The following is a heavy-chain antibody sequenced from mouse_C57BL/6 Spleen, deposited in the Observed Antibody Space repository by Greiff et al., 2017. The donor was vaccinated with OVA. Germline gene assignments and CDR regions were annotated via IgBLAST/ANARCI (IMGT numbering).Heavy chain of an antibody. Sequence: QVQLQQPGAELVKPGASVKMSCKASGYTFTSYWITWVKQRPGQGLEWIGDIYPGSGSTNYNEKFKSKATLTVDTSSSTAYMQLSSLTSEDSAVYYCARASDYDGYYAMDYWGQGTSVTVSS. CDR2: IYPGSGST. V-gene: IGHV1-55*01. CDR3: ARASDYDGYYAMDY. D-gene: IGHD2-4*01. J-gene: IGHJ4*01. CDR1: GYTFTSYW.